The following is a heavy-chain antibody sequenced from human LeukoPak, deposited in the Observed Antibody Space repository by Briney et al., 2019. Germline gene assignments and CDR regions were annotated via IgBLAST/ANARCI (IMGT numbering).Heavy chain of an antibody. D-gene: IGHD3-10*01. CDR3: ARGWFGELYGYYYYYMDV. J-gene: IGHJ6*03. CDR2: INPNSGGT. V-gene: IGHV1-2*06. Sequence: GASVKVSCKASGYTFTGYYMHWVRQAPGQGLEWMGRINPNSGGTNYAQKFQGRVTMTRDTSISTAYMELSRLRSDDTAVYYCARGWFGELYGYYYYYMDVWGKRTTVTVSS. CDR1: GYTFTGYY.